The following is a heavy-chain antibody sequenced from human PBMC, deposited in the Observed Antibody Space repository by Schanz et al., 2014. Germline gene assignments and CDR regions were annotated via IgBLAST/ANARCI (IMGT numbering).Heavy chain of an antibody. Sequence: QVQLVQSGAEVKKPGSPVKVSCKSSGGTFSSFGINWVRQAPGQGLEWMGRIIPSLGLAKYEQKFQDKVTITADKSTFTAYMDVSSLRAEDTAVYYCASSGAGYSSSWDFDYWGQGTLXTVSS. CDR3: ASSGAGYSSSWDFDY. D-gene: IGHD6-13*01. CDR2: IIPSLGLA. V-gene: IGHV1-69*02. J-gene: IGHJ4*02. CDR1: GGTFSSFG.